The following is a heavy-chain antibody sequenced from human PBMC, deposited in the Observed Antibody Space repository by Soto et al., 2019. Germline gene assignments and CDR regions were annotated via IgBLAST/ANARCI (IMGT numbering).Heavy chain of an antibody. CDR1: GFTFSSYG. Sequence: HGGSLRLSCAASGFTFSSYGMHWVRQAPGKGLEWVAVISYDGSNKYYADSVKGRFTISRDNSKNTLYLQMNSLRAEDTAVYYCAKEGMYYDILTGYYAQTPNYGMDVWGQGTTVTVSS. J-gene: IGHJ6*02. CDR2: ISYDGSNK. CDR3: AKEGMYYDILTGYYAQTPNYGMDV. D-gene: IGHD3-9*01. V-gene: IGHV3-30*18.